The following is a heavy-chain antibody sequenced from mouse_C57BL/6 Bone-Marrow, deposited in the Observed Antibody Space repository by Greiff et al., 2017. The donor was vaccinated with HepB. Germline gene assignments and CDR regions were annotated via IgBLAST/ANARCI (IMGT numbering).Heavy chain of an antibody. J-gene: IGHJ2*01. CDR2: ISYDGSN. V-gene: IGHV3-6*01. CDR3: ARALTTVVATDY. D-gene: IGHD1-1*01. Sequence: EVQLQESGPGLVKPSQSLSLTCSVTGYSITSGYYWNWIRQFPGNKLEWMGYISYDGSNNYNPSLKNRISITRDTSKNQFFLKLNSVTTEDTATYYCARALTTVVATDYWGQGTTLTVSS. CDR1: GYSITSGYY.